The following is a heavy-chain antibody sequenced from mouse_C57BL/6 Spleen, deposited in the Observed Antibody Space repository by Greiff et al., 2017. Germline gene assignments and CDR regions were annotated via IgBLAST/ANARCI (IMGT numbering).Heavy chain of an antibody. D-gene: IGHD1-1*01. CDR2: INPSNGGT. CDR3: ASRDYYGSSLGDY. Sequence: VQLQQPGTELVKPGASVKLSCKASGYTFTRYWMHWVKQRPGQGLEWIGNINPSNGGTNYNEKFKSKATLTVDKSSSTAYMQLSSRTSEDSAVDYCASRDYYGSSLGDYWGQGTTLTVSS. J-gene: IGHJ2*01. V-gene: IGHV1-53*01. CDR1: GYTFTRYW.